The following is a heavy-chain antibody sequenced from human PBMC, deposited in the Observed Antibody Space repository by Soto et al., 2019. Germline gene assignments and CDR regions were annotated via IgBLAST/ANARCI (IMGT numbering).Heavy chain of an antibody. V-gene: IGHV3-48*02. CDR2: ISSSSSTI. CDR1: GFTFSSYS. D-gene: IGHD6-19*01. Sequence: EVQLVESGGGLVQPGGSLRLSCAASGFTFSSYSMNWVRQAPGKGLEWVSYISSSSSTIYYADSVKGRFTISRDNAKNSLYLQMNSLRDEDTAVYYCARENSSGWREGFDYWGQGTLVTVSS. J-gene: IGHJ4*02. CDR3: ARENSSGWREGFDY.